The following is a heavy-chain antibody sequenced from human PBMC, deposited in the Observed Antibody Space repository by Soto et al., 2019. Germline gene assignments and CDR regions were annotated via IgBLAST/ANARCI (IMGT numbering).Heavy chain of an antibody. D-gene: IGHD2-15*01. CDR3: AKARTPYQYWHMGN. Sequence: PGRSLRLSCAASGVTFSSFAMTWVRQGPGKGLEWVSATSGSGDSTYFSDSVKGRFTISRDNSKNTLYLQMNSLRVEDTAVYFCAKARTPYQYWHMGNWGQGTPVTVSS. CDR2: TSGSGDST. J-gene: IGHJ4*02. V-gene: IGHV3-23*01. CDR1: GVTFSSFA.